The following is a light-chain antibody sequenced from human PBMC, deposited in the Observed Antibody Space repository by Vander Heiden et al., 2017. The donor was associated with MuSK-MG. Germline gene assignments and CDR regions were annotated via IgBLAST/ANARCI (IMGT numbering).Light chain of an antibody. CDR1: NLGDKY. CDR2: KDS. V-gene: IGLV3-1*01. J-gene: IGLJ2*01. Sequence: SYELTPPPSVSVSPGQTASLTFSGDNLGDKYACWYQQTPGQCLVVVIHKDSKRPSGIPERFTCSNAGSTATRTISGTQAGDEAYYDSQEWDSSSVVVGGGITLTVL. CDR3: QEWDSSSVV.